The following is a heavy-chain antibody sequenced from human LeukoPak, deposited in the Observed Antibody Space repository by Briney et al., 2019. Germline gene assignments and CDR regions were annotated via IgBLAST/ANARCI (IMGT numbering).Heavy chain of an antibody. CDR1: GGSFSGYY. CDR2: INHSGST. D-gene: IGHD3-10*01. J-gene: IGHJ6*02. Sequence: PSETLSLTCAVYGGSFSGYYWSWIRQPPGKGLEWIGEINHSGSTNYNPSLKSRVTISVDTSKNQFSLKLSSVTAADTAVYYCARGPYGSGSYRSGYHHYYGMDVWGQGTTVTVSS. CDR3: ARGPYGSGSYRSGYHHYYGMDV. V-gene: IGHV4-34*01.